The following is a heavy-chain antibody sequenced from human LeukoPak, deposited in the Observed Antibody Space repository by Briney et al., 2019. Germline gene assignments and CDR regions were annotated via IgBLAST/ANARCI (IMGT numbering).Heavy chain of an antibody. CDR3: ARAAAGEGDWFDP. CDR1: GGTFSSYA. CDR2: IIPIFGTA. J-gene: IGHJ5*02. Sequence: SVTVSCKASGGTFSSYAISWVRQAPGQGLEWMGGIIPIFGTANYAQKFQGRVTITADESTSTAYMELSSLRSEDTAVYYCARAAAGEGDWFDPWGQGTLVTVSS. V-gene: IGHV1-69*01. D-gene: IGHD6-13*01.